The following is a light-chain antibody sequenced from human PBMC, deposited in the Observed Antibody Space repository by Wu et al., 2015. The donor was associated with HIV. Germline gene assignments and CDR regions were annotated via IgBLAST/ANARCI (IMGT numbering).Light chain of an antibody. CDR2: GAS. CDR1: QSVSSSY. V-gene: IGKV3-20*01. Sequence: EIVLTQSPGTLPLSPGERATLSCRASQSVSSSYLAWYQQKPGQAPRLLIYGASSRATGIPDRFSGSGSGTDFTLTISRLEPEDFAVYYCHQYGSSLRTFGQGTKVEIK. J-gene: IGKJ1*01. CDR3: HQYGSSLRT.